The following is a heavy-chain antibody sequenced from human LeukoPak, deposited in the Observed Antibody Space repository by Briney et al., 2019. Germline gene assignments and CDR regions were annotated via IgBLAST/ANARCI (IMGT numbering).Heavy chain of an antibody. CDR3: AREATPIHWNFDWFDP. D-gene: IGHD1-7*01. Sequence: GGSLRLSCEASGFTFSDYSKNWVRQAPGKGLQWIAYISGRTGTIYYADSVKGRFTVSRDNVRNSLFLQMNNLRVEDTAVYYCAREATPIHWNFDWFDPWGQGTVVTVSS. CDR1: GFTFSDYS. J-gene: IGHJ5*02. V-gene: IGHV3-48*01. CDR2: ISGRTGTI.